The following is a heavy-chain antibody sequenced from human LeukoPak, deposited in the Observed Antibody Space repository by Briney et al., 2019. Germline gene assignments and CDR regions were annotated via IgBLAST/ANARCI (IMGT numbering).Heavy chain of an antibody. CDR3: AISQMGDYFDY. D-gene: IGHD3-16*01. CDR2: ISAYNGNT. J-gene: IGHJ4*02. Sequence: ASVKVSCKASGYTFTNYGISWVRQAPGQGLEWMGWISAYNGNTNYAQKLQGRVTMTTDTSTSTAYMELRSLRSDDTAVYYCAISQMGDYFDYWGQGTLVTVSS. CDR1: GYTFTNYG. V-gene: IGHV1-18*04.